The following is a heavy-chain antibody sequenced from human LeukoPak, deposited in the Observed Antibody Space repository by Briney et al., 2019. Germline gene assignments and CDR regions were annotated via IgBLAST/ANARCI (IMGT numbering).Heavy chain of an antibody. J-gene: IGHJ6*02. V-gene: IGHV4-4*02. D-gene: IGHD2-15*01. CDR2: ISLSGLT. CDR3: ATAPLLRGERGEHYKYGMDV. CDR1: GGSISSTNW. Sequence: PSETLSLTCGVSGGSISSTNWYSWVRQPPGQGLEWIGEISLSGLTNYSPSLKSRVTISTDTFKNHFSLRLTSVTAADTAVYYCATAPLLRGERGEHYKYGMDVWGQGTTVIVSS.